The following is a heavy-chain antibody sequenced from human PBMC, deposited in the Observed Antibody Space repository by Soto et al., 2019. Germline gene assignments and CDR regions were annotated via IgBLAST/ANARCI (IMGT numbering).Heavy chain of an antibody. Sequence: QVTLKESGPVLVKPTETLTLTCTVSGFSLSNARMGVSWIRQPPGKALEWLAHIFSNDEKSYSTSLKSRLTISKDTSKSQVVLTMTNMDPVDTATYYCARMNSVYPPSYYYYGMDVWGQGTTVTVSS. CDR1: GFSLSNARMG. CDR2: IFSNDEK. CDR3: ARMNSVYPPSYYYYGMDV. V-gene: IGHV2-26*01. D-gene: IGHD2-2*01. J-gene: IGHJ6*02.